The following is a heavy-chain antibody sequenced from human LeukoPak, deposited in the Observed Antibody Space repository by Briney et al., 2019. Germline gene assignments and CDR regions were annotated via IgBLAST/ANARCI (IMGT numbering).Heavy chain of an antibody. CDR3: ARNGQQVRYFQH. J-gene: IGHJ1*01. D-gene: IGHD6-13*01. CDR1: GGSISSYY. CDR2: IYYSGST. V-gene: IGHV4-59*01. Sequence: SSETLSLTCTVSGGSISSYYWSWIRQPPGTGLEWIGYIYYSGSTNYNPSLKSRVTISVDTSKNQFSLKLSSVTAADTAVYYCARNGQQVRYFQHWGQGTLVIVSS.